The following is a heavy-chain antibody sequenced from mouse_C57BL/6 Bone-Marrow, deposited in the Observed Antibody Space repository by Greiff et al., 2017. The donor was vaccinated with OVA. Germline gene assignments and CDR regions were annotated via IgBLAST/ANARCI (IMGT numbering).Heavy chain of an antibody. CDR2: IYIGNGYT. V-gene: IGHV1-58*01. CDR3: ANIYYGYDRALFDY. Sequence: SGAELVRPGSSVKMSCKTSGYTFTSYGINWVKQRPGQGLEWIGYIYIGNGYTEYNEKFKGKATLTSDTSSSTAYMQLSSLTSEDSAIYFCANIYYGYDRALFDYWGQGTTLTVSS. D-gene: IGHD2-2*01. CDR1: GYTFTSYG. J-gene: IGHJ2*01.